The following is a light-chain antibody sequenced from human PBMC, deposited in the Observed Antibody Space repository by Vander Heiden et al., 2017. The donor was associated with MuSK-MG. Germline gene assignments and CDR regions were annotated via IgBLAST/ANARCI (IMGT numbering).Light chain of an antibody. CDR2: VAS. V-gene: IGKV3-15*01. J-gene: IGKJ2*01. CDR3: QQYNNWPPRYT. CDR1: QSVSSN. Sequence: EIVMTQSPATLSVSQGDRATLSCRASQSVSSNLSWYQQKPGQAPRLLIYVASTRATGIPARFSGSGSGTEFTLTISSLQSEDFAVYYCQQYNNWPPRYTFGQGTKLEIK.